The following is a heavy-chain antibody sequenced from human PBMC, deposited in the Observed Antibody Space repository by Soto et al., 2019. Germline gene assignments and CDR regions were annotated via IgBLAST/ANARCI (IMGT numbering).Heavy chain of an antibody. CDR3: ARVAYNHGWIFGY. J-gene: IGHJ4*01. CDR1: GFTFSSYW. D-gene: IGHD6-19*01. CDR2: IKQDGSEK. V-gene: IGHV3-7*01. Sequence: GVLRLSCAASGFTFSSYWMSWVRQAPGKGLEWVANIKQDGSEKYYVDSVKGRFTLSRDNAKNSLQLQMSSLRAEDTAMYLCARVAYNHGWIFGYWGQGTLVTVSS.